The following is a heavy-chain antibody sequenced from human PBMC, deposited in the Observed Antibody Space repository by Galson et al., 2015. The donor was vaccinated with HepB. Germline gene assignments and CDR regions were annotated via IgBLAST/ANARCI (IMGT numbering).Heavy chain of an antibody. V-gene: IGHV3-49*04. CDR3: TRGRPTPVGDFWSGYPFEY. Sequence: SLRLSCAASGFTFNNYALHWVRQAPGKGLEWVGFIRSKAYGGTTEYAASVKGRFTISRDDSKSIAYLQMNSLKTEDTAVYYGTRGRPTPVGDFWSGYPFEYWGPGNLVTVSS. CDR2: IRSKAYGGTT. D-gene: IGHD3-3*01. CDR1: GFTFNNYA. J-gene: IGHJ4*02.